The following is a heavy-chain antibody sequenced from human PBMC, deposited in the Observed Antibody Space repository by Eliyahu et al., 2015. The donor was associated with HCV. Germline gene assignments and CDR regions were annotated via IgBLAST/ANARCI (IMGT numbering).Heavy chain of an antibody. Sequence: QVQLVQSGAEVKKPGSSVKVSCKASGGTFSXYAXSWVRQAPGPGLEWMGGVIPIFGTANYAQKFQGRVTITADESTSTAYMELSSLRSEDTAVYYCARGTHPSTVVTLYYYGMDVWGQGTTVTVSS. CDR3: ARGTHPSTVVTLYYYGMDV. CDR2: VIPIFGTA. V-gene: IGHV1-69*01. CDR1: GGTFSXYA. J-gene: IGHJ6*02. D-gene: IGHD4-23*01.